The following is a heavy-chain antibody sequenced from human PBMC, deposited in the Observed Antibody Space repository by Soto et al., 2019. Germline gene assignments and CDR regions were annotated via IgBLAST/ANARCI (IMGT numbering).Heavy chain of an antibody. J-gene: IGHJ3*02. CDR1: GFSLSTSGVG. D-gene: IGHD3-10*01. Sequence: QITLKESGPTLVKPTQTLTLTCTFSGFSLSTSGVGVGWIRQPPGKALEWLALIYWNDDKRYSPSLKSRLTITKDTSKNQVVLTMTNMDPVDTATYYCAHSWGIWFGELSRAFDIWGQGTMVTVSS. CDR2: IYWNDDK. CDR3: AHSWGIWFGELSRAFDI. V-gene: IGHV2-5*01.